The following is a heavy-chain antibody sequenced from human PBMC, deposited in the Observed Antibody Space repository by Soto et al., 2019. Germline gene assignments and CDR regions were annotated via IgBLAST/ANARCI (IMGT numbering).Heavy chain of an antibody. J-gene: IGHJ5*02. D-gene: IGHD6-25*01. CDR3: ARDRSYSSGSLPYNWFDP. Sequence: QVQLQESGPGLVKPSGTLSLTCAVSGGSISSSNWWSWVRQPPGKGLEWIGEIYHSGSTNYNPSLKSRVTISVDKSTTQFSLELSSVTAADTAVYYWARDRSYSSGSLPYNWFDPWGQGTLVTVSS. CDR2: IYHSGST. CDR1: GGSISSSNW. V-gene: IGHV4-4*02.